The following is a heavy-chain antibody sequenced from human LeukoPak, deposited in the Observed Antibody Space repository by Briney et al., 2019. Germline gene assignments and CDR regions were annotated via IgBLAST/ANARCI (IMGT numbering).Heavy chain of an antibody. CDR3: AINPGYSYGPYYMDV. J-gene: IGHJ6*03. V-gene: IGHV3-9*01. D-gene: IGHD5-18*01. Sequence: PGRSLRLSCAASGFTFDDYAMHWVRQAPGKGLEWVSGISWNSGSIGYADSVKGRFTISRDNAKNSLYLQMNSLRAEDTAVYYCAINPGYSYGPYYMDVWGKGTTVTVSS. CDR1: GFTFDDYA. CDR2: ISWNSGSI.